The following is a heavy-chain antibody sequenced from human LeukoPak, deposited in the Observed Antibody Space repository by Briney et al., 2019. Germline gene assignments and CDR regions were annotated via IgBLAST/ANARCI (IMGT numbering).Heavy chain of an antibody. J-gene: IGHJ6*03. CDR3: ARASPMDV. V-gene: IGHV4-61*02. CDR2: IYTSGST. Sequence: PSQTLSLTCTVSGGSISSGSYYWSWIRQPAGKGLEWIGRIYTSGSTNYNPSLKSRVTISVDTSKSQFSLKLSPVTAADTAVYYCARASPMDVWGKGTTVAVSS. CDR1: GGSISSGSYY.